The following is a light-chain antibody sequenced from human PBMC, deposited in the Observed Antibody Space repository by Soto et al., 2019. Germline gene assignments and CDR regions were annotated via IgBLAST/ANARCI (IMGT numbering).Light chain of an antibody. CDR2: EDN. CDR3: QSSDSSTHVV. V-gene: IGLV6-57*03. Sequence: NFMLTQPHSVSESPGKTVTISCTRSSGRIASNYVQWYQQRPGSAPTTVIYEDNQRPSGVPDRFSGSIDSSSNSASLTISGLKTEDEADYYCQSSDSSTHVVFGGGTKVTVL. J-gene: IGLJ2*01. CDR1: SGRIASNY.